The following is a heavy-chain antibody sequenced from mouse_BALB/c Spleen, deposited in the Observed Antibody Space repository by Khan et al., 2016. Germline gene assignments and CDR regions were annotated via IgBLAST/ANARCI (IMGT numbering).Heavy chain of an antibody. CDR2: IHYSGST. J-gene: IGHJ3*01. Sequence: EVQLQESGPDLVKPSQSLSLTCTVTGYSITSDYSWHWIRQFPGNKLEWMGYIHYSGSTNYNPSLKSRVSITRDTPKNQLFLQLISVTTEDTATYYCLRYYYGVAPWFAYWGQGTLVTVSA. V-gene: IGHV3-1*02. D-gene: IGHD1-1*01. CDR1: GYSITSDYS. CDR3: LRYYYGVAPWFAY.